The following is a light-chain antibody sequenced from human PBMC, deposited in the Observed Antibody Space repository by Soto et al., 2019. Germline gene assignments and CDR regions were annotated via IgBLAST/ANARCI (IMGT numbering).Light chain of an antibody. J-gene: IGLJ1*01. CDR3: CSGAGSDYG. V-gene: IGLV2-23*02. CDR2: EVR. Sequence: QSALTQPASVSGSPGQSLSISCTGASSDVGRYDLVSWYQQHPDKAPKLIIYEVRKRSSGVSDRFSGSRSGNPASLKIYGLQAEDEADYYCCSGAGSDYGFGTGNKVTVL. CDR1: SSDVGRYDL.